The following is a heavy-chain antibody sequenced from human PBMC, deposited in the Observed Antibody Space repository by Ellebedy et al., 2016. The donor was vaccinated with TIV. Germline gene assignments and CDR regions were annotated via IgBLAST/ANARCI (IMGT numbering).Heavy chain of an antibody. CDR3: ARKVPAPTTVPPNWYFDL. CDR2: ISTSSSYI. V-gene: IGHV3-21*01. CDR1: GFTFSSYS. Sequence: GESLKISCAASGFTFSSYSMNWVLQAPGKGLEWVSSISTSSSYIYYADSVKGRFSISRDNAKNSLYLQMNSLRAEDTAVYYCARKVPAPTTVPPNWYFDLWGRGTLVTVSS. D-gene: IGHD4-17*01. J-gene: IGHJ2*01.